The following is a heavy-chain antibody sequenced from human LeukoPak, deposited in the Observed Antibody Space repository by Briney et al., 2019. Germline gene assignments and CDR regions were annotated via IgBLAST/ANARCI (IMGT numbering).Heavy chain of an antibody. CDR1: GGSISTYY. D-gene: IGHD3-10*01. J-gene: IGHJ3*02. CDR3: ARSSYYYAADAFDI. Sequence: SETLSLTCSVSGGSISTYYWSWIRQPAGKGLEWIGRIYTTGSTKYNPSLKSRVTISIDTSKNQFSLKLNSVTAADTAVYYCARSSYYYAADAFDIWGQGTMVTVSS. V-gene: IGHV4-4*07. CDR2: IYTTGST.